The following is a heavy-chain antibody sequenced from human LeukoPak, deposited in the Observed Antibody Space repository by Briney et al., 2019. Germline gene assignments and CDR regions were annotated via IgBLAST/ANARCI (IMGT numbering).Heavy chain of an antibody. V-gene: IGHV1-69*04. CDR2: IIPILGIA. CDR1: GGTFSSYA. J-gene: IGHJ4*02. Sequence: EASVKVSCKASGGTFSSYAISWVRQAPGQGLEWMGRIIPILGIANYAQKFQGRVTITADKSTSTACMELSSLRSEDTAVYYCARVVDDSRSDYFDYWGQGTLVTVSS. D-gene: IGHD3-22*01. CDR3: ARVVDDSRSDYFDY.